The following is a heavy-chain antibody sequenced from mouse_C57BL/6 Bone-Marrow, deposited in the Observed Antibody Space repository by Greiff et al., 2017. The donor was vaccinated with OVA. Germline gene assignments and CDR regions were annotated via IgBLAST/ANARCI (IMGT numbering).Heavy chain of an antibody. Sequence: VQLQQSGPELVKPGASVKISCKASGYAFSSSWMNWVKQRPGKGLEWIGRIYPGDGDTNYNGKFKGKATLTADKSSSTAYMQLSSLTSEDSAVYFCARSLPSYAMDYWGQGTSVTVSS. V-gene: IGHV1-82*01. J-gene: IGHJ4*01. CDR3: ARSLPSYAMDY. CDR1: GYAFSSSW. CDR2: IYPGDGDT. D-gene: IGHD5-5*01.